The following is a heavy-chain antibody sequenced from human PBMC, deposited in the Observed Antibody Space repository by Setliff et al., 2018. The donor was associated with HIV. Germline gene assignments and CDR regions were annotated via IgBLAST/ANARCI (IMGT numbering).Heavy chain of an antibody. CDR3: ARVGHYFDAFDI. J-gene: IGHJ3*02. CDR2: IYYSGST. D-gene: IGHD3-22*01. Sequence: PSETLSLTCTVSGGSISSSSYYWGWIRQPPGQGLEWIGSIYYSGSTYYNPSLKSRVTISVDTSKNQFSLKLSSVTAADTAVYYCARVGHYFDAFDIWGKGTMGTVSS. CDR1: GGSISSSSYY. V-gene: IGHV4-39*07.